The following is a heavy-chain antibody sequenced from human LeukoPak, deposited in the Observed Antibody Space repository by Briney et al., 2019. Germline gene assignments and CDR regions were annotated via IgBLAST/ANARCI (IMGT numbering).Heavy chain of an antibody. CDR1: GFTFSNCS. Sequence: PGGSLGLSCAASGFTFSNCSMNWVRQAPGKGLEWVSYITSSSSLIYYADSVKGRFTISRDNAKNSLYLQMSSLRAEDTALYYCARDPGFSSGAYFFDSWGQGTLVTVSS. D-gene: IGHD6-25*01. J-gene: IGHJ4*02. CDR2: ITSSSSLI. V-gene: IGHV3-48*01. CDR3: ARDPGFSSGAYFFDS.